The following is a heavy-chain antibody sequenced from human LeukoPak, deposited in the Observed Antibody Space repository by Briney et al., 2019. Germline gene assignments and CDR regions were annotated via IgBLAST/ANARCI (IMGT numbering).Heavy chain of an antibody. V-gene: IGHV4-59*01. CDR2: IYYSGST. D-gene: IGHD6-19*01. CDR3: ARERGAGTPDY. Sequence: PSETLSLTCTVSGGSISSYYWSWIRQPPGKGLEWIGYIYYSGSTNYNPSLKSRVTISVDTSKNQFSLKLSSVTAADTAVYYCARERGAGTPDYWGQGTLVTVSS. CDR1: GGSISSYY. J-gene: IGHJ4*02.